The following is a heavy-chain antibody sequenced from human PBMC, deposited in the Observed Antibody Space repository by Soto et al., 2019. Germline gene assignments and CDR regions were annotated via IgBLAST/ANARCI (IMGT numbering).Heavy chain of an antibody. J-gene: IGHJ4*02. D-gene: IGHD1-26*01. V-gene: IGHV4-59*01. CDR1: DGSINNYH. CDR2: IYFTGST. CDR3: ARMLRSGALDY. Sequence: QVQLQESGPGPVKPSETLSLTCTVSDGSINNYHWSWIRQPPGEGLEWIGYIYFTGSTNYNPSLKSRVTMSVATSKNQFSLKLSSVTAADTAMYYCARMLRSGALDYWGQGSLVTVSS.